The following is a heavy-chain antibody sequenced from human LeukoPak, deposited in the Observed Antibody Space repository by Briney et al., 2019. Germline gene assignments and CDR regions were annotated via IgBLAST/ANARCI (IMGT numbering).Heavy chain of an antibody. J-gene: IGHJ3*02. V-gene: IGHV1-18*01. Sequence: ASVKVSCKGSGYTFSTNDITWVRQAPGQGLEWMGWISAYNGNTNYAQKLQDRLTMTIDTSTSTAYMELRSLRSDDTAMYYCAADRDDAFDMWGQGTMVTVSS. CDR1: GYTFSTND. CDR2: ISAYNGNT. CDR3: AADRDDAFDM.